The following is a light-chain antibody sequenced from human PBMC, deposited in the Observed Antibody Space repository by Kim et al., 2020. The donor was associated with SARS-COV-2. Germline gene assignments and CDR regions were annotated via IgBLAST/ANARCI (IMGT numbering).Light chain of an antibody. CDR3: QRYNGALWT. CDR2: AAS. Sequence: GNRITSCCRGRHSISYYISWYQQQRGKVPKLLIYAASTLQAGAPCRFSGSACRTDFPLTISRLPPEVVSTYYYQRYNGALWTFGRGTKVDIK. V-gene: IGKV1-27*01. CDR1: HSISYY. J-gene: IGKJ1*01.